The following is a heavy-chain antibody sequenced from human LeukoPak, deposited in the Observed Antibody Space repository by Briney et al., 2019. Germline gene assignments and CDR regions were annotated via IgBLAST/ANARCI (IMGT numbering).Heavy chain of an antibody. CDR1: GYTFTSYG. J-gene: IGHJ6*02. D-gene: IGHD6-13*01. V-gene: IGHV1-18*01. Sequence: ASVKVSCKASGYTFTSYGFSWVRQAPGQGLEWMGWVSAYNGNTNYAQKLQGRVTLTTNTSTSTAYTELRSLRSDDTAVYYCAREYRITAAGFYGVDVWGQGTTVTVSS. CDR3: AREYRITAAGFYGVDV. CDR2: VSAYNGNT.